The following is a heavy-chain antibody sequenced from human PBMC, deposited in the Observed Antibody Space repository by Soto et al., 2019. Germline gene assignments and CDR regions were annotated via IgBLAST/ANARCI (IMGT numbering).Heavy chain of an antibody. CDR2: IYPGDSDT. D-gene: IGHD3-10*01. J-gene: IGHJ6*02. Sequence: EVQLVQSGAEVKKPGESLKISCKGSGYSFTSYWIGWVRQMPGKGLEWMGIIYPGDSDTRYSPSFQGQVTISADKSISSAALQWSSLKASDTGMYYCAGGGVRGVITRTRDYYGMDVWGQGTTVTVSS. CDR3: AGGGVRGVITRTRDYYGMDV. CDR1: GYSFTSYW. V-gene: IGHV5-51*01.